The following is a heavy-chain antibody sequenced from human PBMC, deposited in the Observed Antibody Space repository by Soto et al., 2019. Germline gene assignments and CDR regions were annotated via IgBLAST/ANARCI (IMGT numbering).Heavy chain of an antibody. J-gene: IGHJ4*02. CDR3: ARTDSVSIFDY. CDR1: GGSVSIGGYS. V-gene: IGHV4-30-2*01. CDR2: IYHSGST. D-gene: IGHD1-26*01. Sequence: SETLSLTCPVSGGSVSIGGYSWSWIRQPPGKGLEWIGNIYHSGSTYYNPSLKSRVTISVDRSKNQFSLKLNSVTAADTAVYYCARTDSVSIFDYWGQGTLVTVSS.